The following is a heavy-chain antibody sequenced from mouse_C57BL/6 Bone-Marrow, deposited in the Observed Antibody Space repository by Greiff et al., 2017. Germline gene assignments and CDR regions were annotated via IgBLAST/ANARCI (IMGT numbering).Heavy chain of an antibody. CDR3: ARPDFGYAMYY. J-gene: IGHJ4*01. CDR1: GFTFSDYG. CDR2: ISSGSSTI. Sequence: EVQLVESGGGLVKPGGSLKLSCAASGFTFSDYGMHWVRQAPEKGLEWVAYISSGSSTIYYADTVKGRFTISRDNAKNTLFLQMTSLRSEDTAMYYCARPDFGYAMYYWGQGTSVTVTS. V-gene: IGHV5-17*01.